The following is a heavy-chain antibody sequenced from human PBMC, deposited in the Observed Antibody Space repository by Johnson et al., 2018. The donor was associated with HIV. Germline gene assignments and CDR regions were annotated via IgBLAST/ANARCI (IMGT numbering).Heavy chain of an antibody. Sequence: VQLVESGGGVVQPGRSLRLSCAASGFTFSSYAMSWVRHAPWKVLEWVSAILVSGGSPYYADSVKGRFRISSDNYKNTLYLKMNSLRAEDTAVYYCAKTQWELLGVGAFDIWGQGTMVTVS. J-gene: IGHJ3*02. CDR2: ILVSGGSP. CDR3: AKTQWELLGVGAFDI. V-gene: IGHV3-23*04. D-gene: IGHD1-26*01. CDR1: GFTFSSYA.